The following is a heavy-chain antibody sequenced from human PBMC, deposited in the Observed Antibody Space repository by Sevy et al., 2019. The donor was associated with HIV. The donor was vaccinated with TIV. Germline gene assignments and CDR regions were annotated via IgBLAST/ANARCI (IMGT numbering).Heavy chain of an antibody. CDR2: ITGSGMTV. J-gene: IGHJ4*02. V-gene: IGHV3-11*04. Sequence: GGSLRLSCEASGFTFSDYYMTWVRQAPGKGLEWIAYITGSGMTVYYADSVKGRFAISRDKAKNSLYLQMNSLRAEDTALYYCARDRMGQDSSGYYYFDVWGQGVRVTVSS. CDR3: ARDRMGQDSSGYYYFDV. D-gene: IGHD3-22*01. CDR1: GFTFSDYY.